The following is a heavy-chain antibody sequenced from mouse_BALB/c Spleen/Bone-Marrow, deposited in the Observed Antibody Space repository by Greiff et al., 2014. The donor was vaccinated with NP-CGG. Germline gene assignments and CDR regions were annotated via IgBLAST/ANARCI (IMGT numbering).Heavy chain of an antibody. Sequence: VQLQQSGPGLVAPAQSLSITCTVSGFSLTSYGVSWVRQPPGKGLEWLGVIWGDGSINYNSALISRLSIIKDNSKSQVFLKLNSVQTDNPTTDYCAEGNRYGYDMDYWGQGTSLTVSS. CDR1: GFSLTSYG. D-gene: IGHD1-2*01. J-gene: IGHJ4*01. CDR3: AEGNRYGYDMDY. CDR2: IWGDGSI. V-gene: IGHV2-3*01.